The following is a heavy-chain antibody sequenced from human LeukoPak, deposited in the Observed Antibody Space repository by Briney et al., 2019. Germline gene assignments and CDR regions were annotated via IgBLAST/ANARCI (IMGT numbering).Heavy chain of an antibody. Sequence: SETLSLTCTVSGGSISSHFWSWIRQPPGKGLEWIGYIHYSGSTNYNPSLKSRVTISVDTSKNQFSLRLSSLTAADTAVYYCARDGYSGSSLFDYWGQGTLATVSS. CDR1: GGSISSHF. D-gene: IGHD1-26*01. V-gene: IGHV4-59*11. CDR3: ARDGYSGSSLFDY. J-gene: IGHJ4*02. CDR2: IHYSGST.